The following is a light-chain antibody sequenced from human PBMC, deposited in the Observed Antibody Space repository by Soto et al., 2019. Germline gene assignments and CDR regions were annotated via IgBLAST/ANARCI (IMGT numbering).Light chain of an antibody. V-gene: IGKV3-20*01. Sequence: EIVLTQSPGTLSLSPGERANLSCRASQSVSSSYLAWYQQKPGQAPRLLIYGASSRATGIPDRFSGSGSGTDFTLTISRLEPEDFAEYYCQQYGSSPRTFGQGTKVEIK. CDR2: GAS. J-gene: IGKJ1*01. CDR3: QQYGSSPRT. CDR1: QSVSSSY.